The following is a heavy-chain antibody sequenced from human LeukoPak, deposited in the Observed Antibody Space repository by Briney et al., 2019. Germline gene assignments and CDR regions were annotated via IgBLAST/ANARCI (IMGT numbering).Heavy chain of an antibody. V-gene: IGHV4-34*01. CDR2: INHSGST. D-gene: IGHD5-24*01. CDR3: ATSRDAYNRFDY. CDR1: GGSFSGYY. J-gene: IGHJ4*02. Sequence: SETLSLTCAVYGGSFSGYYWSWIRQAPGKGLEWIGEINHSGSTNYNPSLKSRVTISVDTSKNQFSLKLSSVTAADTAVYYCATSRDAYNRFDYWGQGTLVTVSS.